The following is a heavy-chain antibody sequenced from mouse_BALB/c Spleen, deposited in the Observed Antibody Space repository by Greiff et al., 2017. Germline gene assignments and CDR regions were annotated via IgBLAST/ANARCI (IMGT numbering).Heavy chain of an antibody. Sequence: EVQVVESGGDLVKPGGSLKLSCAASGFTFSSYGMHWVRQTPDKRLEWVATISSGGSYTYYPDSVSGRFTITRDKAKNTLFLQMSSLKSETAAMYYCARQEVRTDWYFEVWGEGTTVTVSS. CDR2: ISSGGSYT. CDR3: ARQEVRTDWYFEV. J-gene: IGHJ1*01. V-gene: IGHV5-6*01. CDR1: GFTFSSYG. D-gene: IGHD2-12*01.